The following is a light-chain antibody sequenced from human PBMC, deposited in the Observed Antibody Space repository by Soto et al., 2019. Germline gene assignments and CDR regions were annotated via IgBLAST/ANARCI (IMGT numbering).Light chain of an antibody. CDR3: MQGVQMPPIT. Sequence: DIQMTQSPSSLSASVGDRVTITCRASQSISSYLNWYQQKPGKAPKLLIYAASSLQSGVPSRFSGSGSGTDFTLNISSVEAEDVGLYYCMQGVQMPPITFGQGTRLEIK. J-gene: IGKJ5*01. V-gene: IGKV1-39*01. CDR2: AAS. CDR1: QSISSY.